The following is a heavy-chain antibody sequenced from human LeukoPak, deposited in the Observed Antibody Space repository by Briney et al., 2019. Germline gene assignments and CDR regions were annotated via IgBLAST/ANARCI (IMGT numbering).Heavy chain of an antibody. CDR2: IYYSGST. Sequence: SETLSLTCTVSGGSISSGTYYWGWIRQPPGKGLEWIGNIYYSGSTYYNPSLKSRVTISVDTSKNQFSLKVNSVTAADTAVYYCARVPVVSYYYYYMDVWGKGTTVIVSS. D-gene: IGHD4-23*01. CDR3: ARVPVVSYYYYYMDV. V-gene: IGHV4-39*07. J-gene: IGHJ6*03. CDR1: GGSISSGTYY.